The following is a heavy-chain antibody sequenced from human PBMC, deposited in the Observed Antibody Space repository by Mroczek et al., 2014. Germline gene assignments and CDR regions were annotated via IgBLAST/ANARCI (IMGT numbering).Heavy chain of an antibody. CDR2: IYYRGST. CDR1: GGSNSSTNYY. D-gene: IGHD2-8*01. J-gene: IGHJ4*02. CDR3: SRGLGYASSPTFDD. V-gene: IGHV4-61*01. Sequence: QVQLQESGPGLVKPSETLSLTCSVSGGSNSSTNYYWGWIRQPPGKGLEWIGYIYYRGSTNYNPSLKSRVTISVDTSKNQFSLRLSSVTAADTAVYYCSRGLGYASSPTFDDWGQGILVTVSS.